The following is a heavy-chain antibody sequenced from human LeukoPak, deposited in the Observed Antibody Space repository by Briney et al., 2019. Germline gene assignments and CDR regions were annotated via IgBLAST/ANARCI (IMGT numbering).Heavy chain of an antibody. CDR3: AREGRSSWYGPNYFDY. CDR2: MNPNSGNT. J-gene: IGHJ4*02. CDR1: GYTFTSYD. D-gene: IGHD6-13*01. V-gene: IGHV1-8*01. Sequence: ASVKVSCKASGYTFTSYDINWVRQATGQGLEWMGWMNPNSGNTGYAQKFQGRVTMTRNTSISTAYMELSSLRSEDTAVYYCAREGRSSWYGPNYFDYWGQGTLVTVSS.